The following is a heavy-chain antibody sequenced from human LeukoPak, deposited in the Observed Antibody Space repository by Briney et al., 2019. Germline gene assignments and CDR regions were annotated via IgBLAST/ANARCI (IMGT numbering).Heavy chain of an antibody. CDR2: IYSGGST. D-gene: IGHD2-2*01. CDR1: GFTFSSYS. J-gene: IGHJ6*02. Sequence: GGSLRLSCAASGFTFSSYSMNWVRQAPGKGLEWVSVIYSGGSTYYADSVKGRFTISRDNSKNTLYLQMNSLRAEDTAVYYCARDQIVVVPAAMYGGYYYYGMDVWGQGTTVTVSS. V-gene: IGHV3-53*01. CDR3: ARDQIVVVPAAMYGGYYYYGMDV.